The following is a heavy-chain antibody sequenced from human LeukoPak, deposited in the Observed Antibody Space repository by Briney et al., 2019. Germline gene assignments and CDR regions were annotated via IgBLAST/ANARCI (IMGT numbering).Heavy chain of an antibody. CDR2: ISGSGGST. Sequence: GGSPRLSCAASGFTFSSYAMSWVRQAPGKGLEWVSAISGSGGSTYYADSVKGRFTISRDNSKNTLYLQMNSLRAEDTAVYYCAKSVLRFLEWLSAGGYYFDYWGQGTLVTVSS. CDR1: GFTFSSYA. V-gene: IGHV3-23*01. CDR3: AKSVLRFLEWLSAGGYYFDY. D-gene: IGHD3-3*01. J-gene: IGHJ4*02.